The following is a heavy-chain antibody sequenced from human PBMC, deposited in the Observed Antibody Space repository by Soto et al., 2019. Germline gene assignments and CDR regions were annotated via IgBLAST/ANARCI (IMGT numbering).Heavy chain of an antibody. CDR1: GGSFSSTNYH. D-gene: IGHD2-21*01. CDR2: VFYSGNT. CDR3: ARSLGPRGTGSDGSDFRWTIDY. V-gene: IGHV4-39*01. Sequence: PSETLSLTCTVSGGSFSSTNYHWGWIRQSPNKELERIGSVFYSGNTYSNPSLRSRVNMYVDTSKSQFSLRLTSVTAADTAVYFCARSLGPRGTGSDGSDFRWTIDYWGQGTLVTVSS. J-gene: IGHJ4*02.